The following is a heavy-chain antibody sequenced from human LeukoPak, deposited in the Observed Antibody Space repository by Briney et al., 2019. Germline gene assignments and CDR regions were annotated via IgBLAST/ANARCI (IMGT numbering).Heavy chain of an antibody. CDR2: ISDQGGST. CDR1: GFTFTIYA. Sequence: GSLRLSCAASGFTFTIYAMHWVRQAPGKGLEYVAAISDQGGSTYYANSVKGRFTISKDNSKNTLYLQMGSLRPDDTAVYYCARFDSTGWDDALDYWGQGTLVTVSS. J-gene: IGHJ4*02. CDR3: ARFDSTGWDDALDY. D-gene: IGHD6-19*01. V-gene: IGHV3-64*01.